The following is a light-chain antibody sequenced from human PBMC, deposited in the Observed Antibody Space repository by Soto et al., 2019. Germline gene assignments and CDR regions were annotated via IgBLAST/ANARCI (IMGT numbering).Light chain of an antibody. Sequence: VLTPTPDILAAPPGAWVTINCKSSQSVLYSSNNKNYLAWYQQKPGQGPRLLVYRASTWTLGIPARFSGSESGTDFTLTISSLQSEDFAVYYCQQYNTWPITFGQGTRLEIK. CDR3: QQYNTWPIT. CDR2: RAS. J-gene: IGKJ5*01. V-gene: IGKV4-1*01. CDR1: QSVLYSSNNKNY.